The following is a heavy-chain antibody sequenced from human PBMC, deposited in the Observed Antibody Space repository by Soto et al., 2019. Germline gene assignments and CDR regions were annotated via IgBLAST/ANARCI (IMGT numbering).Heavy chain of an antibody. CDR2: ISSSGKT. Sequence: SETLSLTCSVSGDSIDNTVFFWNWIRQHPEKGLEWIGYISSSGKTYHNPSLKSRVTMSLDTSRNQFSLNLTSVTAADTAVYFCARHLSGDYPNSNWFDPWGQVTLVTVSS. CDR3: ARHLSGDYPNSNWFDP. J-gene: IGHJ5*02. D-gene: IGHD4-17*01. V-gene: IGHV4-31*03. CDR1: GDSIDNTVFF.